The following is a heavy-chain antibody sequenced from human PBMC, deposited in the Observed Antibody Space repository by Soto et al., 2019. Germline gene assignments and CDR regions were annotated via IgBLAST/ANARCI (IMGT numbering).Heavy chain of an antibody. J-gene: IGHJ5*02. CDR1: GYTFTSYY. CDR3: ARTGIAVAGTSVFWFGP. Sequence: ASVKVSCKASGYTFTSYYMHWVRQAPGQGLEWMGIINPSGGSTSYAQKFQGRVTMTRDTSTSTVYMELSSLRSEDTAVYYCARTGIAVAGTSVFWFGPWGQGTLVTVAS. V-gene: IGHV1-46*03. D-gene: IGHD6-19*01. CDR2: INPSGGST.